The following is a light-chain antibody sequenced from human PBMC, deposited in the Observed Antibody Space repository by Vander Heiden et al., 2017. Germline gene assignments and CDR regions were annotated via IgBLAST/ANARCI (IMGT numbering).Light chain of an antibody. CDR2: DAS. J-gene: IGKJ4*01. CDR1: QSVNNY. Sequence: VGLTQSPSTLSLSPGERATLSCRASQSVNNYLAWYQQKPGQPPRLLIYDASYRATGVPARISGSGSGTDFTLTISSLEPEDFAVYYCQQRTFWPPALTFGGGTKVEI. V-gene: IGKV3-11*01. CDR3: QQRTFWPPALT.